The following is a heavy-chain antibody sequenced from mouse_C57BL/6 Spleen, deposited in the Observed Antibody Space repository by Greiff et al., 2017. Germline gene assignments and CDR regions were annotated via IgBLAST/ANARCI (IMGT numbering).Heavy chain of an antibody. Sequence: QVQLQQPGAELVMPGASVKLSCKASGYTFTSYWMHWVKQRPGQGLEWIGEIDPSDSYTNYNQKFKGKSTLTVDKSSSTAYMQLSSLTSEDSAVYYCARRRFIFDYWGQGTTLTVSS. V-gene: IGHV1-69*01. CDR3: ARRRFIFDY. J-gene: IGHJ2*01. CDR1: GYTFTSYW. CDR2: IDPSDSYT. D-gene: IGHD1-1*01.